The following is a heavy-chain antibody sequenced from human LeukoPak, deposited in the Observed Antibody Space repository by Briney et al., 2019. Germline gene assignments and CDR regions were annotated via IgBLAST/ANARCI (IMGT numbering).Heavy chain of an antibody. V-gene: IGHV3-48*03. CDR2: ISSSGSTI. CDR3: ARDPEIAVAEGDFDY. Sequence: GGSLRLSCAASGFSFSSYEMNWVRQAPGKGPEWVSYISSSGSTIYYADSVKGRFTISRDNAKNSLYLQMNSLRVEDTAVYYCARDPEIAVAEGDFDYWGQGTLVTVSS. J-gene: IGHJ4*02. CDR1: GFSFSSYE. D-gene: IGHD6-19*01.